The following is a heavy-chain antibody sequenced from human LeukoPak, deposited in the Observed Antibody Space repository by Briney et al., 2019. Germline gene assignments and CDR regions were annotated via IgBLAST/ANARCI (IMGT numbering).Heavy chain of an antibody. V-gene: IGHV3-23*01. J-gene: IGHJ4*02. Sequence: PGGSLRLSCTASGFTFSRYAMSWVRQAPGKGLEWVSGITGSGGTTYYADSVKGRFTISRDNAKNTLYLQMNSLRAEDTAVYYCARDRAPGYPVDYWGQGTLVTVSS. CDR1: GFTFSRYA. CDR3: ARDRAPGYPVDY. CDR2: ITGSGGTT. D-gene: IGHD6-13*01.